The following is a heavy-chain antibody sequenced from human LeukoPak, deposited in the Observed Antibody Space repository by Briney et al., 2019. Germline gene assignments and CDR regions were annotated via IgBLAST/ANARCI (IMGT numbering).Heavy chain of an antibody. V-gene: IGHV1-69*04. J-gene: IGHJ4*02. CDR1: GGTFSSSP. CDR2: IIPILGIA. CDR3: AREGETGTTYLSFDY. Sequence: SVKVSCKASGGTFSSSPISWVRQAPGQGLEWMGRIIPILGIANYAQKFQGRVTITADKSTSTAYMELSSLRSEDTAVYYCAREGETGTTYLSFDYWGQGTLVTVSS. D-gene: IGHD1-7*01.